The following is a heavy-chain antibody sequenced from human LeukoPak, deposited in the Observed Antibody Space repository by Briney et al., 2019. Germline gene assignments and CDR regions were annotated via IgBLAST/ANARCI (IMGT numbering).Heavy chain of an antibody. J-gene: IGHJ4*02. D-gene: IGHD6-13*01. CDR1: GYRFSTYW. V-gene: IGHV5-51*01. Sequence: GESLKISCKGSGYRFSTYWIAWVRQMPRKGLEWIGIIYPGDSDIRYSPSFQGQFTISADKSISTAYLQWSSLKASDTAIYYCAGAAAGTAIDSWGQGTLVTVSS. CDR2: IYPGDSDI. CDR3: AGAAAGTAIDS.